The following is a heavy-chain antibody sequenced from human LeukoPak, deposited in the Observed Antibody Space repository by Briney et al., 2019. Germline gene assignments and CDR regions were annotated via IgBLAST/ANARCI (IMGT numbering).Heavy chain of an antibody. Sequence: SETLSLTCTVSGGSVSSGSYYWSWIRQPPGKGLEWIGYIYYSGSTNYNPSLKSRVTISVDTSKNQFSLKLSSVTAADTAVYYCARNRHDYGDYFDYWGQGTLVTVSS. J-gene: IGHJ4*02. CDR1: GGSVSSGSYY. V-gene: IGHV4-61*01. CDR3: ARNRHDYGDYFDY. D-gene: IGHD4-17*01. CDR2: IYYSGST.